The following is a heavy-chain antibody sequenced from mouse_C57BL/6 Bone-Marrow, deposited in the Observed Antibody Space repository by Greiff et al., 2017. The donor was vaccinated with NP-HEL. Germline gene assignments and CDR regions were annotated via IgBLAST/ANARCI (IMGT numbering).Heavy chain of an antibody. CDR3: ARSSNYYWYFDV. D-gene: IGHD2-5*01. CDR1: GYTFTSYW. CDR2: IYPGSGST. V-gene: IGHV1-55*01. Sequence: QVQLQQPGAELVKPGASVKMSCKASGYTFTSYWITWVKQRPGQGLEWIGDIYPGSGSTNYNEKFKSKATLTVDTSSSTADMQLSSLTSEDSAVYYCARSSNYYWYFDVWGTGTTVTVSS. J-gene: IGHJ1*03.